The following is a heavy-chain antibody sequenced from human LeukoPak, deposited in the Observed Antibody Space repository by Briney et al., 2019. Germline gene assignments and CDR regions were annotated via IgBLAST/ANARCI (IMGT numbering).Heavy chain of an antibody. D-gene: IGHD1/OR15-1a*01. J-gene: IGHJ4*02. V-gene: IGHV3-7*01. CDR1: GLSFSGQW. CDR3: AFNNNFKY. CDR2: IKYDGSEK. Sequence: GGSLRLSCTASGLSFSGQWMNWVRQSPGQGLEWVANIKYDGSEKYYVDSVKGRFTISSENAKNSLSLQMDSVRPEDTAVYYCAFNNNFKYWGQGTLVIVSS.